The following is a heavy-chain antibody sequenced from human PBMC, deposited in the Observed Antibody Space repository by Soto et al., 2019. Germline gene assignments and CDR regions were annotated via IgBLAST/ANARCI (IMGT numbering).Heavy chain of an antibody. CDR1: GFTFSNFA. J-gene: IGHJ4*02. CDR2: ISHDVGTT. V-gene: IGHV3-64*01. CDR3: ARSGCSSISCYDY. Sequence: GGSLRLSCAASGFTFSNFAMHWVRQAPGKGLEYVSVISHDVGTTYYANSVKGRFIVSRDNSKNTLFLEMGSLRADDMAVYYCARSGCSSISCYDYWGQGTLVTVSS. D-gene: IGHD2-2*01.